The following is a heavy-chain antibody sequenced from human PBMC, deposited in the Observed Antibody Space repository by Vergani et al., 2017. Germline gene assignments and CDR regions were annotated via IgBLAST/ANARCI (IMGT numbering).Heavy chain of an antibody. J-gene: IGHJ6*03. CDR3: ARSQEYYYYYMDV. V-gene: IGHV4-39*01. CDR2: IYYSGRT. CDR1: GGSISSSGYY. Sequence: QLQLQESGPGLVQPSETLSLTCSVSGGSISSSGYYWGWIRQPPGKGLEWMGSIYYSGRTYYNPALKSRITISVDTSSDQFSLKLTSVTAADTAIYYCARSQEYYYYYMDVWGNGTTVTVSS.